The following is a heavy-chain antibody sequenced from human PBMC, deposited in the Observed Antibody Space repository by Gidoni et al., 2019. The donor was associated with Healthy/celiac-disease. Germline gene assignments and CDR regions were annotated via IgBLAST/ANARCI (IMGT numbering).Heavy chain of an antibody. Sequence: QLQLQESGPGLVKPSETLSLTCTVSVGSLSSSSYYWGRIRQPPGKGLEWIGSIYYSGSTYYNPSLKSRVTISVDTSKNQFSLKLSSVTAADTAVYYCARPLYYGSGSYYMDVWGKGTTVTVSS. D-gene: IGHD3-10*01. CDR3: ARPLYYGSGSYYMDV. V-gene: IGHV4-39*01. CDR1: VGSLSSSSYY. CDR2: IYYSGST. J-gene: IGHJ6*03.